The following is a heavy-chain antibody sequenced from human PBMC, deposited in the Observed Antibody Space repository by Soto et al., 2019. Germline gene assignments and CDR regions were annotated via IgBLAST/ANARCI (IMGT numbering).Heavy chain of an antibody. Sequence: EVQLLESGGGLVQPGGSLRLSCAVSGFTFSSYAMGWVRQAPGKGLEWVSAINAGGGSTHYADSVKGRFTISRDNFKNTLFLQMNSLGAEDTAVYYCAKDYMPSPYCFNYWGQGTLVTVSS. CDR1: GFTFSSYA. CDR3: AKDYMPSPYCFNY. J-gene: IGHJ4*02. CDR2: INAGGGST. V-gene: IGHV3-23*01. D-gene: IGHD2-2*01.